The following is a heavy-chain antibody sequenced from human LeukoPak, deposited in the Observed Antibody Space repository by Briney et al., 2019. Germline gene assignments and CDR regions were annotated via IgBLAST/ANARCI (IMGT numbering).Heavy chain of an antibody. CDR1: GGTFSSYA. J-gene: IGHJ4*02. CDR2: IIPILGIA. D-gene: IGHD3-10*01. Sequence: SVKVSCKASGGTFSSYAISWVRQAPGQGLEWMGRIIPILGIANYAQKFQGRVTIAADKSTSTAYMELSSLRSEDTAVYYCTYGSGSYYVFDYWGQGTLVTVSS. CDR3: TYGSGSYYVFDY. V-gene: IGHV1-69*04.